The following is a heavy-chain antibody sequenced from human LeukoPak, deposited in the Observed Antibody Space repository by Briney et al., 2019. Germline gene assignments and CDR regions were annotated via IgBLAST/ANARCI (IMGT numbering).Heavy chain of an antibody. J-gene: IGHJ4*02. CDR2: IYHSGST. CDR3: ARETRTLTVWSGYDY. D-gene: IGHD3-3*01. Sequence: PSETLSLTCTVSGGSISSSGYYWGWIRQPPGKGLEWIGYIYHSGSTYYNPSLKSRVTISVDRSKNQFSLKLSSVTAADTAVYYCARETRTLTVWSGYDYWGQGTLVTVSS. CDR1: GGSISSSGYY. V-gene: IGHV4-39*07.